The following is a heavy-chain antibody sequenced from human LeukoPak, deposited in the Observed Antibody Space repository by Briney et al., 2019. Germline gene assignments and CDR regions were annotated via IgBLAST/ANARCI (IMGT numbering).Heavy chain of an antibody. CDR1: GGSISSYY. D-gene: IGHD6-19*01. V-gene: IGHV4-59*01. CDR3: ARAEAGTFDY. J-gene: IGHJ4*02. CDR2: IYYSGST. Sequence: SETLSLTCTVSGGSISSYYWSWIRQPPGKGLEWIGYIYYSGSTNYNPSLKSRVTISVDTSKNQFSLKLSSVTAADTAVYYCARAEAGTFDYWGQGTLVTVSS.